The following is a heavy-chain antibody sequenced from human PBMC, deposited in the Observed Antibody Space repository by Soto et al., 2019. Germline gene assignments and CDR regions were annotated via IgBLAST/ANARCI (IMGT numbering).Heavy chain of an antibody. D-gene: IGHD1-26*01. CDR3: AKDYLRWAQP. CDR2: ISGSGST. V-gene: IGHV3-23*01. J-gene: IGHJ5*02. CDR1: GFNFGTYG. Sequence: GGSLRLSCVASGFNFGTYGMSWVRQAPEKGLEWVSAISGSGSTFYADSVKGRFTISRDNSKNTLFLQMNSLRAQDTAVYYCAKDYLRWAQPWGQGTLVTVSS.